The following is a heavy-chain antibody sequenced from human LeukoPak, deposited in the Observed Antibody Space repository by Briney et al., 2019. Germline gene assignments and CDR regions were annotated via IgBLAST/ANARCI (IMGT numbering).Heavy chain of an antibody. V-gene: IGHV4-59*12. CDR1: GGSISSYY. D-gene: IGHD3-3*01. CDR2: IYYSGST. Sequence: SETLSLTCTVSGGSISSYYWSWIRQPPGKGMEWIGYIYYSGSTNYNPSLKSRVTISVDTSKNQFSLKLSSVTAADTAVYYCARVKYDFWSGYYTGNWFDPWGQGTLVTVSS. J-gene: IGHJ5*02. CDR3: ARVKYDFWSGYYTGNWFDP.